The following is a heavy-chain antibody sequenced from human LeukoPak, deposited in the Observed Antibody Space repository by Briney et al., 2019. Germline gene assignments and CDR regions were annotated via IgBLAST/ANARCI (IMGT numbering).Heavy chain of an antibody. Sequence: PSETLSLTCVVYGGSFGGYYWSWIRQPPGKGLEWIGDINHSGNTNDNPSHKSRATISVDTSKNQFSLKLRSVTAADTAVYYCARVAAAGTDPGAFDIWGQGTMVTVSS. CDR1: GGSFGGYY. J-gene: IGHJ3*02. V-gene: IGHV4-34*04. D-gene: IGHD6-13*01. CDR3: ARVAAAGTDPGAFDI. CDR2: INHSGNT.